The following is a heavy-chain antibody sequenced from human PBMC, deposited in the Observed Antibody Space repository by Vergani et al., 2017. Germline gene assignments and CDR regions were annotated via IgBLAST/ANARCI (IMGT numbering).Heavy chain of an antibody. D-gene: IGHD2-2*01. CDR2: IYYSGST. J-gene: IGHJ3*02. V-gene: IGHV4-39*01. CDR3: GRQDVGVVPAAIDI. Sequence: QVQLQQWGAGLLKPSETLSLTCTVSGGSISSSSYYWGWIRQPPGKGLEWIGSIYYSGSTYYNPSLKSRVTISVDTSKNQFSLKLSSVTAADTAVYYCGRQDVGVVPAAIDIWGQGTMVTVSS. CDR1: GGSISSSSYY.